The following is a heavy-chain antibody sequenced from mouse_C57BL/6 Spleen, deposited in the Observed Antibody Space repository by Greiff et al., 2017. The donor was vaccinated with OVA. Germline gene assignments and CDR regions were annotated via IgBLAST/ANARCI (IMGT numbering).Heavy chain of an antibody. D-gene: IGHD2-4*01. V-gene: IGHV1-53*01. CDR1: GYTFTSYW. CDR3: AREAYDYDGNYFDY. CDR2: INPSNGGT. J-gene: IGHJ2*01. Sequence: VQLQQPGTELVKPGASVKLSCKASGYTFTSYWMRWVKQRPGQGLEWIGNINPSNGGTNYNEKFKSKATLTVDKSSSTAYMQLSSLTSEDSAVYYCAREAYDYDGNYFDYWGQGTTLTVSS.